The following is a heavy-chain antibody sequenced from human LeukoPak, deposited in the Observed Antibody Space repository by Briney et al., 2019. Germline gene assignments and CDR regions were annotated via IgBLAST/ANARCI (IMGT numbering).Heavy chain of an antibody. D-gene: IGHD5-24*01. Sequence: GGSLRLSCAASGFTFSSYAMSWVRQAPGKGLEWVSAISGSGGSTYYADSVKGRFTISRDNSKNTLYLQMNSLRAEDTAVYYCARVHDGYNSLDYWGQGTLVTVSS. CDR3: ARVHDGYNSLDY. CDR1: GFTFSSYA. V-gene: IGHV3-23*01. J-gene: IGHJ4*02. CDR2: ISGSGGST.